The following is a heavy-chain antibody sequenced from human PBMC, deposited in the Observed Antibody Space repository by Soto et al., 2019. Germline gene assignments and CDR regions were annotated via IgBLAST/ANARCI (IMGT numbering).Heavy chain of an antibody. J-gene: IGHJ6*02. CDR1: GFTFNTYA. V-gene: IGHV3-23*01. Sequence: EVRLLESGGGLVQPGGSLRLSCAASGFTFNTYAMSWVRQAPGKGLEWVSVIGGAGGSTHYADSVKGRFTISRDNSKNTLYLQMNRLRADETAIYYCARDSITRLSYDIPGMDVWGQGPTVTVSS. CDR3: ARDSITRLSYDIPGMDV. D-gene: IGHD3-10*01. CDR2: IGGAGGST.